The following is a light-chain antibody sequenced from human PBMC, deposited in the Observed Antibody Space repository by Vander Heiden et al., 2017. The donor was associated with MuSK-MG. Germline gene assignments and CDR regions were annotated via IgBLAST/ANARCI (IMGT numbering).Light chain of an antibody. Sequence: SDELTQPPAVSVAPGQTARIPCGRNNIGSQSVHGYQQKPGQAPVLVVYDDSDRPAAIPARFSASYSGTTATLTITGVEAGDEADYYCQAWDSSSDLVFGGGTKLTVL. J-gene: IGLJ2*01. CDR1: NIGSQS. V-gene: IGLV3-21*02. CDR2: DDS. CDR3: QAWDSSSDLV.